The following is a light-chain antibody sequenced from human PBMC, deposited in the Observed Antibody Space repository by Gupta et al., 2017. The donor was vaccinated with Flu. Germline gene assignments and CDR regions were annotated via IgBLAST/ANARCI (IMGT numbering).Light chain of an antibody. Sequence: KSSQSVFYSSNNKNYLAWYQQKPGQPPKLLIYWASTRESGVPDRFSCSGSGTDFTLTISSLQAEDVAVYYCQQYYSTPQGITFGGGTKVEIK. J-gene: IGKJ4*01. CDR1: QSVFYSSNNKNY. CDR3: QQYYSTPQGIT. CDR2: WAS. V-gene: IGKV4-1*01.